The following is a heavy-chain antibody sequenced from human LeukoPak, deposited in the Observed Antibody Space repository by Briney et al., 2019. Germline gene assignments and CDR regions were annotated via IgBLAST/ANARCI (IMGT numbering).Heavy chain of an antibody. Sequence: ESLKISCKGSGYSFTNYWIGRVRQMPGEGLEWMGIIYPGDSDTKYSPSFQGQVTISADKSISTAYLQWSSLKASDTAIYYCAKTTSGSYYISDYWGQGTLVTVSS. J-gene: IGHJ4*02. CDR1: GYSFTNYW. D-gene: IGHD3-10*01. V-gene: IGHV5-51*01. CDR2: IYPGDSDT. CDR3: AKTTSGSYYISDY.